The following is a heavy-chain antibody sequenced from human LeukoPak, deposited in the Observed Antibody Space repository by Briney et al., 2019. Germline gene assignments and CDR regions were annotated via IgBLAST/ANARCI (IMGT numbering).Heavy chain of an antibody. J-gene: IGHJ4*02. CDR3: AKGEQWLVEGVDY. Sequence: GGSLRLSCAASGFTFSSYGMHWVRQAPGKGLEWVAVISYDGSNKYYADSVKGRSTISRDNSKNTLYLQMNSLRAEDTAVYYCAKGEQWLVEGVDYWGQGTLVTVSS. V-gene: IGHV3-30*18. CDR2: ISYDGSNK. CDR1: GFTFSSYG. D-gene: IGHD6-19*01.